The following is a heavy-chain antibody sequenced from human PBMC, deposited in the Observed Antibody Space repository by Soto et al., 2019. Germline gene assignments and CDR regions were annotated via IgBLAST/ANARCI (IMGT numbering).Heavy chain of an antibody. CDR1: GFTFNAYG. V-gene: IGHV3-33*01. Sequence: QVQLVESGGGVVQPGRSLRLSCSASGFTFNAYGMHWVRQAPGKGLEWVALIWYDGINKFYADSVKGRFTISRDNSKNTPSLHLNSMRADDTAVYYCARDFAAADPVHFDYWGQGTLVTVSS. D-gene: IGHD6-13*01. J-gene: IGHJ4*02. CDR2: IWYDGINK. CDR3: ARDFAAADPVHFDY.